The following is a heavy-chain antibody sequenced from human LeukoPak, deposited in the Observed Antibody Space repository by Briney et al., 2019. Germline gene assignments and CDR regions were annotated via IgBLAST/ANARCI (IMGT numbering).Heavy chain of an antibody. D-gene: IGHD1/OR15-1a*01. CDR3: AKGGNNPYYYYMDV. J-gene: IGHJ6*03. V-gene: IGHV3-30*02. CDR1: GFTFSNFW. CDR2: IRYDGSNK. Sequence: GGSLRLSCAASGFTFSNFWMSWVRQAPGKGLEWVAFIRYDGSNKYYADSVKGRFTISRDNSKNTLYLQMNSLRAEDTAVYYCAKGGNNPYYYYMDVWGKGTTVTVSS.